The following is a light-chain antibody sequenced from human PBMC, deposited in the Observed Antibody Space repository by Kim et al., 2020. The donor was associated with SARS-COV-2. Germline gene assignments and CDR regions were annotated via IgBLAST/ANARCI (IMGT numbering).Light chain of an antibody. CDR2: DVN. Sequence: QSALTQPASVSGSPGQSITISCTGTSSDVGGYNYVSWYQQHPGKAPKLMIYDVNKRPSGVSNRFSGSKSGNMASLTISGLQAEDEADYYCSSYTSITTGVFGGGTQLTVL. CDR3: SSYTSITTGV. J-gene: IGLJ3*02. CDR1: SSDVGGYNY. V-gene: IGLV2-14*01.